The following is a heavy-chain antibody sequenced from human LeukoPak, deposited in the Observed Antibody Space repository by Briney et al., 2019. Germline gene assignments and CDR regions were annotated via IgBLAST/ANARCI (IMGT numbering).Heavy chain of an antibody. V-gene: IGHV4-59*11. CDR3: AKDRRHRDGFNF. D-gene: IGHD2-15*01. Sequence: ASETLSLTCTVSGASISDHYWSWIRQPPGKGLEWIGYIYYSGSTNYNPSLKSRVTMSLDSSMNQFSLKLSSVTAADTARYYCAKDRRHRDGFNFWGQGTMATVSS. CDR1: GASISDHY. J-gene: IGHJ3*01. CDR2: IYYSGST.